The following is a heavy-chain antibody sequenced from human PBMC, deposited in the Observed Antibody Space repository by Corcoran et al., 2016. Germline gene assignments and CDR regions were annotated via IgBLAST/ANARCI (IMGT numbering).Heavy chain of an antibody. Sequence: QVQLVESGGGVVQPGRSLRLSCAASGFTFSSYGMHWVRQAPGKGLEWVAVISYDGSNKYYADSVKGRFTISRDNSKKTLYLQMNSLRAEDTAVYYCAKDPPGIAVAGTYYYYYGMDVWGQGTTVTVSS. J-gene: IGHJ6*02. V-gene: IGHV3-30*18. CDR1: GFTFSSYG. CDR3: AKDPPGIAVAGTYYYYYGMDV. CDR2: ISYDGSNK. D-gene: IGHD6-19*01.